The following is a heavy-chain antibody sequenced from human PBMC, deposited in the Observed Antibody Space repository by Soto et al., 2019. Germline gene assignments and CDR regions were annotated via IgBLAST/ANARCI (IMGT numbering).Heavy chain of an antibody. CDR2: IRPYNGDT. CDR1: GYMFISYG. CDR3: VRDLDGSGSYSTDY. J-gene: IGHJ4*02. Sequence: ASVKVSCKASGYMFISYGINWVRQAPGQGLEWMGWIRPYNGDTKYAQNLQGRVTMTTDTSTSTAYMEMRSLRSDDTAVYYCVRDLDGSGSYSTDYWGPGTLVTVSS. D-gene: IGHD3-10*01. V-gene: IGHV1-18*01.